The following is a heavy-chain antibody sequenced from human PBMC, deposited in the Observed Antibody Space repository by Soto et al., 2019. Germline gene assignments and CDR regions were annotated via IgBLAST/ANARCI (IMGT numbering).Heavy chain of an antibody. CDR1: GDTFTSYA. V-gene: IGHV1-3*01. Sequence: ASVNVSCKASGDTFTSYAMHWVRQAPGQRLEWMGWINAGNGNTKYSQKFQGRVTIARDTSASTAYMELSSLRSEDTAVYYCARDLGSSSWSPFDYWGQGTLVTVSS. CDR3: ARDLGSSSWSPFDY. D-gene: IGHD6-13*01. CDR2: INAGNGNT. J-gene: IGHJ4*02.